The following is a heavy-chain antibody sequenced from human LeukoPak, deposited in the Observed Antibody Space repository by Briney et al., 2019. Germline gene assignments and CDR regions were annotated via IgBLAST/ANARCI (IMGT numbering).Heavy chain of an antibody. CDR1: RGTFSSYA. D-gene: IGHD2-2*01. V-gene: IGHV1-69*13. Sequence: AAVKVSCKTSRGTFSSYAISWVRQAPGQGLEWMGGIIPIYGTANYAQKFQGRVTITADEFTSIAYMELSSLRSEDTAVYYCARLFTPRYCSTTSCYWKGWFDPWGQGTLVTVSS. CDR3: ARLFTPRYCSTTSCYWKGWFDP. CDR2: IIPIYGTA. J-gene: IGHJ5*02.